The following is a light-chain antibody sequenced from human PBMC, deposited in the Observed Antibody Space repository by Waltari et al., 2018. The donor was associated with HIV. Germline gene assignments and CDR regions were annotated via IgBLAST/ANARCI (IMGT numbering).Light chain of an antibody. CDR3: ASFTGDNTVM. CDR1: DSDFGLYNF. V-gene: IGLV2-14*03. Sequence: AVTQPASVSGLPGQSTTISCPGGDSDFGLYNFVSWFQQHSGKPPKLMLYDLDCRASGVSDRFSGSMSGNTASLTISGLRAEDEAHYYCASFTGDNTVMFGGGTEVTVL. CDR2: DLD. J-gene: IGLJ3*02.